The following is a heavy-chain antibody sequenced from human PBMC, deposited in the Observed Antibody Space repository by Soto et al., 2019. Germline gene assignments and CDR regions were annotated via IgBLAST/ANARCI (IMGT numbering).Heavy chain of an antibody. D-gene: IGHD2-21*01. CDR2: IKTDGSEK. CDR1: GITFTAYW. J-gene: IGHJ4*02. V-gene: IGHV3-7*01. CDR3: MSPRGF. Sequence: GGSLRLSCAASGITFTAYWMNWVRQAPGKGLEWVASIKTDGSEKYYVDSVKGRFTISRDSAGNSLFLQMDSLRVEDTAVYHVMSPRGFWGQGTLVTVSS.